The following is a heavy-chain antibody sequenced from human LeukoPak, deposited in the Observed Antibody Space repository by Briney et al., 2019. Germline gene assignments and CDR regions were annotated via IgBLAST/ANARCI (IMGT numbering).Heavy chain of an antibody. V-gene: IGHV4-34*01. Sequence: PSETLSLTCAVSGGSLNNYFWSWLRQAPGKGLEWIGEVSDSGRSNYNPSLESRLTISVDTAKDQFSLNLYSVTAADTAVYYCARCEGVVGAPFDLWGRGTLVTVSS. J-gene: IGHJ2*01. CDR1: GGSLNNYF. CDR2: VSDSGRS. CDR3: ARCEGVVGAPFDL. D-gene: IGHD2-2*01.